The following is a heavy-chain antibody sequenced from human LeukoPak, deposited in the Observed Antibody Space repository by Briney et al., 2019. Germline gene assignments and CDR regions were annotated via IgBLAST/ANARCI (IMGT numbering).Heavy chain of an antibody. Sequence: ASVKVSCKPSGYTFTGYYMHWVRQAPGQGLEWMGWINPNSGGTNYAQKFQGRVTMTRDTSISTAYMELSRLRSDDTAVYYCAREGYSSGWNDYWGQGTLVTVSS. CDR3: AREGYSSGWNDY. V-gene: IGHV1-2*02. CDR1: GYTFTGYY. D-gene: IGHD6-19*01. J-gene: IGHJ4*02. CDR2: INPNSGGT.